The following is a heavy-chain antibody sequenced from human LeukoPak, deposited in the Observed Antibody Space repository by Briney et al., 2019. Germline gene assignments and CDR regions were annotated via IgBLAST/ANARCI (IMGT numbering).Heavy chain of an antibody. Sequence: GESLKISCKASGYKFSSYWIGWVRQMPGKGLEWMGIIYPGDSNTSYSPSFQGRVTISVDQSLSTLYLQWSSLKASDTAIYYCARWPLDQCXDTXCXXPHDYWGQGTXVTVSS. J-gene: IGHJ4*02. CDR1: GYKFSSYW. CDR2: IYPGDSNT. CDR3: ARWPLDQCXDTXCXXPHDY. V-gene: IGHV5-51*01. D-gene: IGHD4-23*01.